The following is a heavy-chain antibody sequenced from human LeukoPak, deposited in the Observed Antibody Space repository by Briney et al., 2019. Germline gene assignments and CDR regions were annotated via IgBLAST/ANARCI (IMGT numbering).Heavy chain of an antibody. Sequence: GGSLRLSCAASGFTFSSYAMHWVRQAPGKGLEWVAVISYDGSNKYYADSVKGRFTISRDNSKNTLYLQMNSLRAEDTAVYYCASGQYSSSSGFDYWGQGTLVTVSS. CDR2: ISYDGSNK. CDR3: ASGQYSSSSGFDY. J-gene: IGHJ4*02. CDR1: GFTFSSYA. D-gene: IGHD6-6*01. V-gene: IGHV3-30-3*01.